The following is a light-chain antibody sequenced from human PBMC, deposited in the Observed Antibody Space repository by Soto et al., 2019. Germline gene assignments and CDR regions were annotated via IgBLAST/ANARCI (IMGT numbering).Light chain of an antibody. CDR1: QDISNY. CDR2: HAS. J-gene: IGKJ5*01. CDR3: QQYGRSPPIT. V-gene: IGKV1-33*01. Sequence: DIQMTQSPSSLSASVGDRVTITCQASQDISNYLNWYQQKPGTAPKLLIYHASTLESGVPSRFSGSGSGTDFTLTINSLEPEDFAVYYCQQYGRSPPITFGQGTRLEIK.